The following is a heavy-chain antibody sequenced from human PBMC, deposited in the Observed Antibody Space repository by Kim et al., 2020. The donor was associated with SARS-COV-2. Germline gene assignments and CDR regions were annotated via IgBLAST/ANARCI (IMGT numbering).Heavy chain of an antibody. V-gene: IGHV3-23*01. D-gene: IGHD3-16*01. CDR3: AKDSTFIGDYYYGMDV. Sequence: SVKGRFTISRDNSKNTLYLQMNSLRAEDTAVYYCAKDSTFIGDYYYGMDVWGQGTTVTVSS. J-gene: IGHJ6*02.